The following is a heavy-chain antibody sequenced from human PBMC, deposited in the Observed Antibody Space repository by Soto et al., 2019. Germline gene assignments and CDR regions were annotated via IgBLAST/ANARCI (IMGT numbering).Heavy chain of an antibody. CDR1: GGSISSYC. V-gene: IGHV4-59*01. J-gene: IGHJ6*02. D-gene: IGHD3-10*01. CDR3: AGSGSSPYYSYYGMDV. Sequence: QVQLQESGPGLVKPSETLSLTCTVSGGSISSYCWSWIRQPPGKGLEWIGYIYYSGSTNYNPSLKSRVTISVXTXKXQFSLKLSSVTAADTAVYYCAGSGSSPYYSYYGMDVWGQGTTVTVSS. CDR2: IYYSGST.